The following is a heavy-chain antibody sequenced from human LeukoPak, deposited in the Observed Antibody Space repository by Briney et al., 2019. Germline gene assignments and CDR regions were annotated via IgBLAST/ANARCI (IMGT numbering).Heavy chain of an antibody. D-gene: IGHD2-8*01. Sequence: GGSLRLSCAASGFTFNNFAMNWVRQAPGMGLEWVSAISSSGTITYYADSVKGRFTISRDNSKNTLYLQMNSLRAEDTAVYYCAKDTSIGKYCTNGVCSPFDYWGQGTLVTVSS. V-gene: IGHV3-23*01. CDR1: GFTFNNFA. CDR3: AKDTSIGKYCTNGVCSPFDY. J-gene: IGHJ4*02. CDR2: ISSSGTIT.